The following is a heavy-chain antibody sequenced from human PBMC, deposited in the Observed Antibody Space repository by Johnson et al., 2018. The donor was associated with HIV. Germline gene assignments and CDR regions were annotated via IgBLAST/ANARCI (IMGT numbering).Heavy chain of an antibody. CDR2: IWYDGSNK. V-gene: IGHV3-33*06. CDR1: VFTFSSYG. CDR3: AKGDDYYDSSGYYRQGAFDI. D-gene: IGHD3-22*01. Sequence: QVQLVESGGGVVQPGRSLRLSCAASVFTFSSYGMHWVRQAPGKGLEWVAVIWYDGSNKYYADSVKGRFTISRDNSKNTLYLQMNSLRVEDTAVYYCAKGDDYYDSSGYYRQGAFDIGGQGTMVTVSS. J-gene: IGHJ3*02.